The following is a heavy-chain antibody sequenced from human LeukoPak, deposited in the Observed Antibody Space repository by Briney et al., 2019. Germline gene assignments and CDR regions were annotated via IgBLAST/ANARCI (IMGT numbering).Heavy chain of an antibody. J-gene: IGHJ6*02. CDR3: ARGGYDFWSGYYRYYYYGMDV. CDR1: GYTFTGYY. D-gene: IGHD3-3*01. V-gene: IGHV1-2*02. Sequence: APVKVSCKASGYTFTGYYMHWVRQAPGQGLEWMGWINPNSGGTNYAQKFQGRVTMTRDTSISTAYMELSRLRSDDTAVYYCARGGYDFWSGYYRYYYYGMDVWGQGTTVTVSS. CDR2: INPNSGGT.